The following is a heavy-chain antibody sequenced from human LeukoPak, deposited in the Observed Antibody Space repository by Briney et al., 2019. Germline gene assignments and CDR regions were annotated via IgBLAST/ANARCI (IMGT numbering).Heavy chain of an antibody. D-gene: IGHD6-13*01. Sequence: GESLKISCKGSGYSFTNSFATYWLAWVRQMPGKGLEWMGIIYPGDSDTTYSPSFRGQVTISADKSISTAYLQWSSLKASDSAMYYCGRIPAAGSLKGSFDIWGQGTMVTVSS. CDR3: GRIPAAGSLKGSFDI. V-gene: IGHV5-51*01. J-gene: IGHJ3*02. CDR2: IYPGDSDT. CDR1: GYSFTNSFATYW.